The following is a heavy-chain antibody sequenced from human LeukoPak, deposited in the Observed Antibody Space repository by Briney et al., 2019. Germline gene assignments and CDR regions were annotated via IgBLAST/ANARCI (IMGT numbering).Heavy chain of an antibody. D-gene: IGHD3-10*01. J-gene: IGHJ3*02. CDR2: IHDSRST. CDR3: ARPYHYDSGSRGTAFDI. Sequence: SETLSLTCTVSGGSISSSSYYWGWIRQPPGKGLEWIASIHDSRSTHYNPSLKSRLTISVDTSKNHFSLKLSSVTAADTATYYCARPYHYDSGSRGTAFDIWGQGTMVTVSS. CDR1: GGSISSSSYY. V-gene: IGHV4-39*02.